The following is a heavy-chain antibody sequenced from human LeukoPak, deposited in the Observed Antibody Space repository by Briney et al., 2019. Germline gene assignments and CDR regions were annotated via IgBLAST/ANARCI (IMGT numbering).Heavy chain of an antibody. CDR1: GFTFSSYW. D-gene: IGHD1-26*01. J-gene: IGHJ4*02. V-gene: IGHV3-7*01. CDR3: ARSKRPIVGATAD. CDR2: IKQDGSEK. Sequence: PGGSLRLSCAASGFTFSSYWMSWVRHAPGKGLEWVANIKQDGSEKYYVDSVKGRFTISRDNAKNSLYLQMNSLRAEDTAVYYCARSKRPIVGATADWGQGTLVTVSS.